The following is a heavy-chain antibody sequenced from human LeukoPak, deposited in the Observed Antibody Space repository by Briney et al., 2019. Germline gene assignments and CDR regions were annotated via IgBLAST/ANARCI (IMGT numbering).Heavy chain of an antibody. CDR2: IYHTGTT. CDR3: ARHESYLNWFDP. J-gene: IGHJ5*02. CDR1: GGSFSGFY. V-gene: IGHV4-59*08. Sequence: SETLSLTCTVSGGSFSGFYCSWIRHPPGKRLEWIGYIYHTGTTNYSPSLKSRVTISVGTSKSQCSLKLNSVTAADTAVYHCARHESYLNWFDPWGQGTLVTVSS.